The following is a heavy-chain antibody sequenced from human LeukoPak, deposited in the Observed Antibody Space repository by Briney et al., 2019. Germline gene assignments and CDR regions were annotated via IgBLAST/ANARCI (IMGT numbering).Heavy chain of an antibody. CDR1: GYTFTGYY. D-gene: IGHD4-23*01. Sequence: ASVKVSCKASGYTFTGYYIHWVRQAPGQGLEWMGWINSNSGGTNFAQKFQDRVTMTRDTSISAVYMELSRLRSDDTAVYYCARDLATVLTPYFDFWGQGTPVTVSS. J-gene: IGHJ4*02. CDR3: ARDLATVLTPYFDF. CDR2: INSNSGGT. V-gene: IGHV1-2*02.